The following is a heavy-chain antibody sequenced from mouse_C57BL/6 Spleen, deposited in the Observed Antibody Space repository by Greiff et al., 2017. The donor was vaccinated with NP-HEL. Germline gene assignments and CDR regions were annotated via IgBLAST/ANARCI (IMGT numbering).Heavy chain of an antibody. CDR1: GFSLTSYG. Sequence: QVQLQQSGPGLVQPSQSLSITCTVSGFSLTSYGVHWVRQSPGKGLEWLGVIWSGGSTDYNTAFISRLSISTENSKSQVFFKMNSLQADDTAIYYCARKGDGYYEGDAMDYWGQGTSVTVSS. V-gene: IGHV2-2*01. CDR3: ARKGDGYYEGDAMDY. CDR2: IWSGGST. J-gene: IGHJ4*01. D-gene: IGHD2-3*01.